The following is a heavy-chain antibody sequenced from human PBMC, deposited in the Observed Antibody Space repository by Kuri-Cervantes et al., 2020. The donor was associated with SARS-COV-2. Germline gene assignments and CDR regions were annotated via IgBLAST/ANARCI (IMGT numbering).Heavy chain of an antibody. Sequence: GESLKISFASSGFTFSSYSMNWVRQAPGKGLEWVSSISSSSSYIYYSDSVKGRFTISRDNAKNSLYLQMNSLRAEDTAVYYCARDNCSGGSCYSPRSDDWAYFDYWGQGTLVTVSS. CDR3: ARDNCSGGSCYSPRSDDWAYFDY. J-gene: IGHJ4*02. V-gene: IGHV3-21*01. D-gene: IGHD2-15*01. CDR2: ISSSSSYI. CDR1: GFTFSSYS.